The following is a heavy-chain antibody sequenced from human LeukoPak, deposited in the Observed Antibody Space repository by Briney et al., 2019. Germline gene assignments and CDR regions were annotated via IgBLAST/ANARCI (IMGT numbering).Heavy chain of an antibody. Sequence: SETLSLTCTVSGGSISSSSYYWGWIRQPPGKGLEWIGSIYYSGSTYYNPSLKSRVTISVDTSKNQFSLKLSSVTAADTAVYYCAREGIAAAGVDYWGQGTLVTVSS. J-gene: IGHJ4*02. CDR2: IYYSGST. CDR1: GGSISSSSYY. V-gene: IGHV4-39*02. D-gene: IGHD6-13*01. CDR3: AREGIAAAGVDY.